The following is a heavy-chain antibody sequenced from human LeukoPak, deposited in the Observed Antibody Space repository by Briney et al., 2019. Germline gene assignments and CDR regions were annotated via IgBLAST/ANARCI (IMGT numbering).Heavy chain of an antibody. Sequence: NPSETLPLTCTVSGGSISSYYWSWIRQPPGKGLEWIGYIYYSGSTNYNPSLKSRVAISVDTSKNQFSLKLSSVTAADTAVYYCARRMSSSTSLYYYYMDVWGKGTTVTVSS. D-gene: IGHD2-2*01. CDR3: ARRMSSSTSLYYYYMDV. CDR2: IYYSGST. J-gene: IGHJ6*03. V-gene: IGHV4-59*01. CDR1: GGSISSYY.